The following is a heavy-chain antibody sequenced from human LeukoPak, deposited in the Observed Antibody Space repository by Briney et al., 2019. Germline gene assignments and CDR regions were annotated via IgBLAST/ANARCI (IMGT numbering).Heavy chain of an antibody. CDR3: AKDGTNPKYYDSSRVGDYFDY. J-gene: IGHJ4*02. CDR2: ISGSGGST. D-gene: IGHD3-22*01. CDR1: GFTFSSYA. Sequence: GGSLRLSCAASGFTFSSYAMSWVRQAPGKGLEWVSAISGSGGSTYYADSVKGRFTISRDNSKNTLYLQMNTLRAEDTAVYYCAKDGTNPKYYDSSRVGDYFDYWGQGSLVTVSS. V-gene: IGHV3-23*01.